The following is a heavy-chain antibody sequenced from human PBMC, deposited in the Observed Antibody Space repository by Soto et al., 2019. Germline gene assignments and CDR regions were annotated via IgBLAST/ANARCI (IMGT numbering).Heavy chain of an antibody. Sequence: GGSLRLSCAASGFTFISYDMHWVLQATGKGLEWVSAIGTAGDTYYPGSVKGRFTISRENAKNSLYLQMNSLRAEDTAVYYCARWGLASVVHYDRRGYYDYWGQGTLVTVSS. V-gene: IGHV3-13*01. CDR2: IGTAGDT. CDR1: GFTFISYD. CDR3: ARWGLASVVHYDRRGYYDY. D-gene: IGHD3-22*01. J-gene: IGHJ4*02.